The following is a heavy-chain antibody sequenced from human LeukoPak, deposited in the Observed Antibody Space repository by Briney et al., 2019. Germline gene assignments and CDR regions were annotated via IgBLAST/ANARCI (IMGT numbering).Heavy chain of an antibody. V-gene: IGHV3-11*05. J-gene: IGHJ4*02. Sequence: GGSLRLSCAASGFTFSDYYMSWIRQAPGKGLEWVSYISSSSSYTNYADSVKGRFTISRDNAKNSLYLQMNSLRAEDTAVYYCAKGGYSYGSLDYWGQGTLVTVSS. CDR3: AKGGYSYGSLDY. CDR2: ISSSSSYT. CDR1: GFTFSDYY. D-gene: IGHD5-18*01.